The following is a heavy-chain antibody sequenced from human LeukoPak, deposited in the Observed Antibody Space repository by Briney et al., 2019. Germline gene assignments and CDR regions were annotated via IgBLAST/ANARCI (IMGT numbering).Heavy chain of an antibody. V-gene: IGHV1-2*02. D-gene: IGHD6-13*01. CDR1: GYTFTGYY. Sequence: ASVKVSCKASGYTFTGYYMHWVRQAPGQGLEWMGWINPNSGGTNYAQKFQGRVTMTRDTSISTAYMELSRLRSDDTAVYYCARDRGFGSSSYMDVWGKGTTVTVSS. CDR3: ARDRGFGSSSYMDV. J-gene: IGHJ6*03. CDR2: INPNSGGT.